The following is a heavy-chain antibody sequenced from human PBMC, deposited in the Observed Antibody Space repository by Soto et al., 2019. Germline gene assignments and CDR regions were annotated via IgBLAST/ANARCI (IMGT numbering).Heavy chain of an antibody. J-gene: IGHJ4*01. D-gene: IGHD3-22*01. CDR2: IYHSGST. CDR1: GGSISSSNL. CDR3: ARGISGWRHFDY. V-gene: IGHV4-4*02. Sequence: QVQLQESGPGLVKPSGTLSLTCAVSGGSISSSNLWSWVRQPPGKGLEWLGEIYHSGSTNYNPSLTCRVTISVGKSKDQFSLKLSSVTAADTAVYYCARGISGWRHFDYWGQGTLVTVSS.